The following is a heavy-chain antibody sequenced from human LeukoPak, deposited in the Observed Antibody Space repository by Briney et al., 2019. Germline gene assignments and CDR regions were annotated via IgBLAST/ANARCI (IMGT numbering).Heavy chain of an antibody. J-gene: IGHJ5*02. D-gene: IGHD3-22*01. CDR2: IWNDGTNK. CDR1: GFTFSGYH. Sequence: GGSLRLSCAASGFTFSGYHMHWVRQAPGKGLEWVAVIWNDGTNKYYADSVKGRFTISRDNSKNTLYLQMDSLRAEDTAVYYCAKGAHSSGWPSNWLDPWGQGTLVTVSS. CDR3: AKGAHSSGWPSNWLDP. V-gene: IGHV3-33*06.